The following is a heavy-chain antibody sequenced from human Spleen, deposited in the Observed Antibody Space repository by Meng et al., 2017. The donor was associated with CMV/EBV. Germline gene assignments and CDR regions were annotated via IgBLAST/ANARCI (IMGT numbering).Heavy chain of an antibody. V-gene: IGHV3-48*04. CDR3: ARGEYQLPVHFHVMDV. CDR2: ISSSRTTI. Sequence: GGSLRLSCAASGFTFSSYTMNWVRQAPGKGLEWVSYISSSRTTIYYADSVKGRFTISRDNAKNSLYLQMNSLRAEDTAVYYCARGEYQLPVHFHVMDVWGQGTTVTVSS. CDR1: GFTFSSYT. J-gene: IGHJ6*02. D-gene: IGHD2-2*01.